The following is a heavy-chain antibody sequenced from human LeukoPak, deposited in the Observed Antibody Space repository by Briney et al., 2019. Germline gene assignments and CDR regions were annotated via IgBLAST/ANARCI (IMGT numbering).Heavy chain of an antibody. CDR2: IFWDDDK. Sequence: SGPTLVNPTQTLTLTCSFCGFSLTTTGVAVGWIRQPPGKALEWLALIFWDDDKKYSPSLKSRVTITKDTSNNQVVLIITNVDPVDTSTYHCVHRQTGCTSFDYWGQGTLVIVSS. J-gene: IGHJ4*02. CDR3: VHRQTGCTSFDY. D-gene: IGHD1-1*01. CDR1: GFSLTTTGVA. V-gene: IGHV2-5*02.